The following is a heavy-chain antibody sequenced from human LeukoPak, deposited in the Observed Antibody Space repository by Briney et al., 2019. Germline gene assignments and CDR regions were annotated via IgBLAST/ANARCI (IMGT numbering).Heavy chain of an antibody. D-gene: IGHD6-19*01. J-gene: IGHJ4*02. V-gene: IGHV3-23*01. Sequence: GGSLRLSCAASGFTFSSYAMSWVRQAPGKGLEWVSAISGSGGSTYYADSVKGRFTISRDNSRNTLYMQMNSLRAGDTAVYYCAKDTQWLVPGYFDYWGQGTLVTVSS. CDR1: GFTFSSYA. CDR3: AKDTQWLVPGYFDY. CDR2: ISGSGGST.